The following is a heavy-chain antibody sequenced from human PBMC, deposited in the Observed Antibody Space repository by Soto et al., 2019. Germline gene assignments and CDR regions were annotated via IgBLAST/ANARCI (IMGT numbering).Heavy chain of an antibody. V-gene: IGHV1-69*01. Sequence: QVQLVQSGAEVKKPGSSVKVSCKSSGGTFSTYAISWVRQAPGQGLEWMGAVIPIFCSANYAQKFQGRVTITADEFTTTAYMELSSLRSDDTAIYFCARRDSKYDSAGYPPFDSWGQGTLVTVSS. CDR2: VIPIFCSA. CDR3: ARRDSKYDSAGYPPFDS. D-gene: IGHD3-22*01. CDR1: GGTFSTYA. J-gene: IGHJ5*01.